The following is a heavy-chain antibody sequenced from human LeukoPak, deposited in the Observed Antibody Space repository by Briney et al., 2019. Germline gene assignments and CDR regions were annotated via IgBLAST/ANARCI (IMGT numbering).Heavy chain of an antibody. CDR3: ARDGQGYSYDY. CDR1: GGSISSYY. CDR2: IYYSGST. V-gene: IGHV4-59*01. J-gene: IGHJ4*02. Sequence: SETLSLTCTVSGGSISSYYWSWIRQPPGKGLEWIGYIYYSGSTNYNPSLKSRVTISVDTSKNQFPLKLSSVTAADTAVYYCARDGQGYSYDYWGQGTLVTVSS. D-gene: IGHD5-18*01.